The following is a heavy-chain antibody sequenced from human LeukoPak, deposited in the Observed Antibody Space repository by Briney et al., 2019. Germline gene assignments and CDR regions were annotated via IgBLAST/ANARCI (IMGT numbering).Heavy chain of an antibody. CDR3: ANRIYYDSSGSYYILYFDY. D-gene: IGHD3-22*01. CDR1: GFPFSNYA. Sequence: GSLRLSCAGSGFPFSNYAMTWVRQAPGKGLEWVSTICGWGGRTYYADSVKGRFTVSRDNSKNTLYLRMNSLRAEDTAVYYCANRIYYDSSGSYYILYFDYWGQGTLVTVSS. CDR2: ICGWGGRT. J-gene: IGHJ4*02. V-gene: IGHV3-23*01.